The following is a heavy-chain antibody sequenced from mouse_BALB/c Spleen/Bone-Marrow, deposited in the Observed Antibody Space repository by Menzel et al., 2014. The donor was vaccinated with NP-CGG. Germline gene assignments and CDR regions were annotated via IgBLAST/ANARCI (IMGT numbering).Heavy chain of an antibody. Sequence: EVNLVESGGGLVQPGGSLRLSCATSGFTFTDYYMSWVRQPPGKALEWLGFIRNKGKGYTTEYSASVKGRFTISRDNSQSILYLQMNTLRAEDSATYYCARDTNYDIYWYFDVWGAGTTVTVSS. CDR3: ARDTNYDIYWYFDV. CDR1: GFTFTDYY. J-gene: IGHJ1*01. D-gene: IGHD2-4*01. V-gene: IGHV7-3*02. CDR2: IRNKGKGYTT.